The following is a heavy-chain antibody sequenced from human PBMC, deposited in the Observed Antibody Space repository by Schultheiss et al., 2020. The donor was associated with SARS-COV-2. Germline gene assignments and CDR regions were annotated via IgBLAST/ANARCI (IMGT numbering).Heavy chain of an antibody. J-gene: IGHJ5*02. V-gene: IGHV1-3*01. CDR2: DNAGNGNT. CDR1: GYTFTNYA. D-gene: IGHD6-19*01. CDR3: ASTGRLGQWLVPRFDP. Sequence: ASVKVSCKASGYTFTNYAIHWVRQAPGQRLEWMGWDNAGNGNTKYSQKFQGRVTITADKSTSTAYMELSSLRSEDTAVYYCASTGRLGQWLVPRFDPWGQGTLVTVSS.